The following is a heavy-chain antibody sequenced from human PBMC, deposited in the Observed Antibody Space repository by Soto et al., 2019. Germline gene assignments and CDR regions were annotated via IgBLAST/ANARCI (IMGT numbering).Heavy chain of an antibody. CDR3: ARVYGSGTQSAFFFDY. V-gene: IGHV1-18*04. D-gene: IGHD3-10*01. CDR1: GYTFASSG. CDR2: ISAYKRNT. J-gene: IGHJ4*02. Sequence: QVQLVQSGAEVKKPGASVKVSCKTSGYTFASSGISWVRQAPGQGLEWMGWISAYKRNTNYAQKLQGRLTMTTDSSTSTAYMELWSLRADDTAVYYCARVYGSGTQSAFFFDYWGQGTLVTVSS.